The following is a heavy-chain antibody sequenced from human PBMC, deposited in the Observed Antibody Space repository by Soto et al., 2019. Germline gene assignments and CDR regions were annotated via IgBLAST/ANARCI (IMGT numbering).Heavy chain of an antibody. Sequence: SETLSLTCAVYGGSFSGYYWSWIRQPPGKGLEWIGEINHSGSTNYNPSLKSRVTISVDTSKNQFSLKLSSVTAADTAVYYCARTMRLEFRARTGYFDYWGQGTLVTVSS. CDR2: INHSGST. CDR1: GGSFSGYY. D-gene: IGHD5-12*01. CDR3: ARTMRLEFRARTGYFDY. J-gene: IGHJ4*02. V-gene: IGHV4-34*01.